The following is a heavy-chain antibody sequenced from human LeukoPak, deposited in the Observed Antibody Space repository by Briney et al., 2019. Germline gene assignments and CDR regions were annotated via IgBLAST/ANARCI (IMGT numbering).Heavy chain of an antibody. V-gene: IGHV3-33*01. D-gene: IGHD2-15*01. CDR1: GFTFSSYG. CDR3: ARDNSCSGGSCPFYYGMDV. CDR2: IWYDGSNK. J-gene: IGHJ6*02. Sequence: RSLRLSCAASGFTFSSYGMHWVRQAPGKGLEWVAVIWYDGSNKYYADSVKGRFTISRDNSKNTLYLQMNSLRAEDTAVYYCARDNSCSGGSCPFYYGMDVWGQGTTVTVSS.